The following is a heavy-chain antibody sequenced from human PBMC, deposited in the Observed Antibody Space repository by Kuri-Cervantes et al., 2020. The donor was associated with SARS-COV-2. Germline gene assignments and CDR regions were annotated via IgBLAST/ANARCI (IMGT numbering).Heavy chain of an antibody. D-gene: IGHD6-19*01. CDR2: ISSSSSYI. CDR3: ARDRISSGWYLGYYFDY. CDR1: GFTFSSYS. Sequence: GGSLRLSCAASGFTFSSYSMNWVRQAPGKGLGWVSSISSSSSYIYYADSVKGRFTISRDNAKNSLYLQMNSLRAEDTAVYYCARDRISSGWYLGYYFDYWGQGTLVTVSS. V-gene: IGHV3-21*01. J-gene: IGHJ4*02.